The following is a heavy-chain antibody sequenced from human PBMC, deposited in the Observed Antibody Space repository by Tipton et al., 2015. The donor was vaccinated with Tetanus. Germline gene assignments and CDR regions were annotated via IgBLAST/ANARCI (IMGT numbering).Heavy chain of an antibody. Sequence: SLRLSCAVSGLPFSSYWMSWVRQAPGKGLEWVANIKEDGSEKYYVDSVKGRFTMSGDNAKNSLFLQMNSLRAEDTAVYYCARDRGGAYDYWGQGTLVTVSS. D-gene: IGHD4-23*01. CDR3: ARDRGGAYDY. V-gene: IGHV3-7*01. CDR1: GLPFSSYW. CDR2: IKEDGSEK. J-gene: IGHJ4*02.